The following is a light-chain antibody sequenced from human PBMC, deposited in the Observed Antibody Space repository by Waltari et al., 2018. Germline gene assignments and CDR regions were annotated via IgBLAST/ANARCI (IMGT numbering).Light chain of an antibody. V-gene: IGKV3-20*01. Sequence: EIVLTQSPGTLSLSAGEGATLSCRASQSVSKYLAWYQQKPGQAPRLLIYGACSRATGISDRFSVSGSGTDFSLTISRLEPEDFAVYYCQHYVRLPATFGQGTKVEIK. CDR1: QSVSKY. J-gene: IGKJ1*01. CDR3: QHYVRLPAT. CDR2: GAC.